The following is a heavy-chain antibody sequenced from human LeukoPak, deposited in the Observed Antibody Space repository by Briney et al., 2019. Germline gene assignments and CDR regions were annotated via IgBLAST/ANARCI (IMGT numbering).Heavy chain of an antibody. CDR2: INPYSGGT. D-gene: IGHD2-15*01. CDR3: AREGSGGSRRPDNYYYYGMDV. CDR1: GYTFSDYY. Sequence: ASVKVSCKASGYTFSDYYMHWVRQAPGQGLEWMGWINPYSGGTNYAEKFQGRVTMTRDTSMTTAYMELSSLRSDDTAVYYCAREGSGGSRRPDNYYYYGMDVWGQGTTVTVSS. V-gene: IGHV1-2*02. J-gene: IGHJ6*02.